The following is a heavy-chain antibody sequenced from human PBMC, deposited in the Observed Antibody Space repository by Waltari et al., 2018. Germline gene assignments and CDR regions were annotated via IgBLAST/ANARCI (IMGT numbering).Heavy chain of an antibody. V-gene: IGHV3-7*01. D-gene: IGHD2-8*02. CDR1: GFTFSSYW. J-gene: IGHJ4*02. CDR2: IKQDGSEK. CDR3: AREGVVYAGYFDY. Sequence: EVQLVESGGGLVQPGGSLRLSCAASGFTFSSYWMSWVRQAPGKGLEWVANIKQDGSEKYELDSVKGRFTISRDNAKNSLYLQMNSLRAEDTAVYYCAREGVVYAGYFDYWGQGTLVTVSS.